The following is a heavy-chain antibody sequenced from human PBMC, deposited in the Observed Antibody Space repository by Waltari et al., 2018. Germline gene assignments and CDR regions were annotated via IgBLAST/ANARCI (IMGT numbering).Heavy chain of an antibody. CDR2: ISGSSSST. CDR3: AKVEGGIVTRYYALDI. D-gene: IGHD3-16*02. V-gene: IGHV3-23*01. CDR1: GFTFGNSA. J-gene: IGHJ3*02. Sequence: LESGGAMVQSGGSLRLSCAASGFTFGNSALSWVRQAPGKGLEWISGISGSSSSTYYADSVKGRFTISRDNSKNTLYLQMNSLRVEDTAVYFCAKVEGGIVTRYYALDIWGQGTMVTVSS.